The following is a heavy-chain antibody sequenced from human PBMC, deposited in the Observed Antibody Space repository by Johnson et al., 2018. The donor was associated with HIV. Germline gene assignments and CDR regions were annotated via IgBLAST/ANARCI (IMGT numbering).Heavy chain of an antibody. V-gene: IGHV3-30*04. D-gene: IGHD6-19*01. Sequence: QVQLVESGGGLVKPGGSLRLSCAASGFTFSSYAMHWVRQAPGKGLEWVAVISYDGSNKYYADSVKGRFTISRDNAKNTLYLQMNSLRVEDTAVYYCARAIDQGYSSGWSSDVYDIWGQGTMVIVSS. CDR3: ARAIDQGYSSGWSSDVYDI. CDR1: GFTFSSYA. J-gene: IGHJ3*02. CDR2: ISYDGSNK.